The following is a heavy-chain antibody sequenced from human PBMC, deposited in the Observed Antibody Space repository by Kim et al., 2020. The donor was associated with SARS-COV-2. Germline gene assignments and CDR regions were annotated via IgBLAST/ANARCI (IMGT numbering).Heavy chain of an antibody. J-gene: IGHJ4*02. CDR3: ATTPQTYYYGSGSYYSFDY. CDR1: GYTLTELS. Sequence: ASVKVSCKVSGYTLTELSMHWVRQAPGKGLEWMGGFDPEDGETIYAQKFQGRVTMTEDTSTDTAYMELSSLRSEDTAMYYCATTPQTYYYGSGSYYSFDYWGEGTLVTVSS. CDR2: FDPEDGET. V-gene: IGHV1-24*01. D-gene: IGHD3-10*01.